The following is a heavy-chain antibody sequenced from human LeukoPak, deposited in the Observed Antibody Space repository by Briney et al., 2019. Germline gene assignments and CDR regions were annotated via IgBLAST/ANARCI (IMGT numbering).Heavy chain of an antibody. CDR1: GLTFSDAW. D-gene: IGHD5-12*01. Sequence: GGSLRLSCVLSGLTFSDAWMSWVRQAPGKGLEWVGRIRNDRITDYAAPVQGRFSISRDNSKNTFYLQMNSLRTEDTGMYFCTWVATIFTVDYWGQGTLVTVSS. J-gene: IGHJ4*02. CDR2: IRNDRIT. V-gene: IGHV3-15*01. CDR3: TWVATIFTVDY.